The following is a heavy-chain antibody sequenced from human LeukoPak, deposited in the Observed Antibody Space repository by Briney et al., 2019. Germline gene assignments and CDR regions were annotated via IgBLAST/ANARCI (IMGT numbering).Heavy chain of an antibody. CDR3: AINQAGYCGGGSCYRHEFYYMDV. D-gene: IGHD2-15*01. Sequence: SVKVSCKASGGTFNNYAINWVRQAPGQGLEWMGGIIPIFGSSNYAQKFQDRVTITADKSTSTAYMELSSLRSEDTAMYYCAINQAGYCGGGSCYRHEFYYMDVWGKGTSVTVSS. V-gene: IGHV1-69*06. CDR1: GGTFNNYA. J-gene: IGHJ6*03. CDR2: IIPIFGSS.